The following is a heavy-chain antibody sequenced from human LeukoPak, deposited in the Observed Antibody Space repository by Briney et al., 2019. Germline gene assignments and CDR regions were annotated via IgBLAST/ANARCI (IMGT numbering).Heavy chain of an antibody. CDR2: ISSSGSTI. Sequence: PGGSLRLSCAASGFTFSDYYMSWIRQAPGKGLEWVSYISSSGSTIYYADSVKGRFTISRDNAKNSLYLQMNSLRAEDTAVYYCARVLAAGYSSGWEFDYWGQGTLVTVSS. CDR1: GFTFSDYY. V-gene: IGHV3-11*01. D-gene: IGHD6-19*01. CDR3: ARVLAAGYSSGWEFDY. J-gene: IGHJ4*02.